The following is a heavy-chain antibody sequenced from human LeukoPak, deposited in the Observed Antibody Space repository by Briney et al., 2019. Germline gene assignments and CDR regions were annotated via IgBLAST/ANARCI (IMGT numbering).Heavy chain of an antibody. D-gene: IGHD3-22*01. CDR1: GFTFSDYY. V-gene: IGHV3-11*04. CDR2: ISSSGSTI. CDR3: ARGTLYYYDSSGYYDY. Sequence: GRCLRLSCAVSGFTFSDYYMSWVRQAPGEWLEWVSYISSSGSTIYYADSVNGRFTISRDNAKNSLYLQMNSLRAEDTAVYYCARGTLYYYDSSGYYDYWGQGTLVTVSS. J-gene: IGHJ4*02.